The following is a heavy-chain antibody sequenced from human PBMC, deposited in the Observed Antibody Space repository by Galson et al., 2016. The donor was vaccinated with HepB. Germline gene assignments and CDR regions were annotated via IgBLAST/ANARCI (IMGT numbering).Heavy chain of an antibody. J-gene: IGHJ4*02. D-gene: IGHD5-24*01. CDR1: GYTFTSYG. V-gene: IGHV1-18*01. CDR3: ARDRDYLLDS. Sequence: SVKVSCKASGYTFTSYGISWVRQAPGQGLEWMGWISASKGKTNYAQNLQGRVTMNTDTYTSTVYMELRSLRSDDTAVYYCARDRDYLLDSWGQGTLVTVSP. CDR2: ISASKGKT.